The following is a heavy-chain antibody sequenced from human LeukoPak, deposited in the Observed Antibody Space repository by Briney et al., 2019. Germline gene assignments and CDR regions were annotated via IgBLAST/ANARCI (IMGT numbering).Heavy chain of an antibody. J-gene: IGHJ5*02. CDR2: IWYDGSNK. Sequence: PGRSLRLSCAASGFTFSSYGMHWVRQAPGKGLEWVAVIWYDGSNKYYADSVKGRFTISRDNSKNTLYLQMNSLRAEDTAVYYCAREVGQLLQMGNWFDPWDQGTLVTVSS. CDR3: AREVGQLLQMGNWFDP. V-gene: IGHV3-33*01. CDR1: GFTFSSYG. D-gene: IGHD2-2*01.